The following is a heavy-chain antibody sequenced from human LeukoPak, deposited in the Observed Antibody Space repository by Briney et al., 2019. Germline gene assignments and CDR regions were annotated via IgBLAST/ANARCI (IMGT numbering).Heavy chain of an antibody. CDR2: IRSKTYGGAT. Sequence: GGSLRLSCTASGFTFGDYAMSWFRQAPGKGLEWVGFIRSKTYGGATVYAASVKGRFTISRDDSKSIAYLQMNSLKTEDTAVYYCTRGGSGSYYYYWGQGTLVTVSS. CDR1: GFTFGDYA. CDR3: TRGGSGSYYYY. V-gene: IGHV3-49*03. D-gene: IGHD1-26*01. J-gene: IGHJ4*02.